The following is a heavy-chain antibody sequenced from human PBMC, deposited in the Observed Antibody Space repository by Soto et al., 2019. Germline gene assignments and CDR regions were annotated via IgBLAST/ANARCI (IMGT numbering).Heavy chain of an antibody. D-gene: IGHD6-13*01. J-gene: IGHJ4*02. CDR3: VRGYTYFDY. CDR2: IYYSGST. Sequence: SETLSLTCTVSGGSISSGDYYWIWIRQPPGKGLEWIGYIYYSGSTYYNPSLKSRVTISLDTSKNQFSLKLNSVTAADTAVYYCVRGYTYFDYWGQGTLVTVSS. V-gene: IGHV4-30-4*01. CDR1: GGSISSGDYY.